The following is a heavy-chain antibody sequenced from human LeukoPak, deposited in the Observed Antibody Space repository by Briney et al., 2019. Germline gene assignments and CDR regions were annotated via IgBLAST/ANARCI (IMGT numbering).Heavy chain of an antibody. CDR3: ARRTGAPRLRGAFDI. D-gene: IGHD1-14*01. CDR2: INHSGST. CDR1: VGSFSGYY. Sequence: SETLSLTCAVYVGSFSGYYWSWIRQPPGKGLEWIGEINHSGSTNYNPSLKSRVTISVDTSKNQFSLKLSSVTAADTAVYYCARRTGAPRLRGAFDIWGQGTMVTVSS. J-gene: IGHJ3*02. V-gene: IGHV4-34*01.